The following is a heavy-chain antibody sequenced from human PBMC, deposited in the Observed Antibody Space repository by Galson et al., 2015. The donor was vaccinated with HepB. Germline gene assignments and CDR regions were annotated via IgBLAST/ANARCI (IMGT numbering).Heavy chain of an antibody. D-gene: IGHD6-13*01. CDR3: ATPIAAAGTFQGWRLSAGYYYYYGMDV. CDR2: FDPEDGET. V-gene: IGHV1-24*01. Sequence: SVKVSCKVSGYTLTELSMHWMRQAPGKGLEWMGGFDPEDGETIYAQKFQGRVTMTEDTSTDTAYMELSSLRSEDTAVYYCATPIAAAGTFQGWRLSAGYYYYYGMDVWGQGTTVTVSS. J-gene: IGHJ6*02. CDR1: GYTLTELS.